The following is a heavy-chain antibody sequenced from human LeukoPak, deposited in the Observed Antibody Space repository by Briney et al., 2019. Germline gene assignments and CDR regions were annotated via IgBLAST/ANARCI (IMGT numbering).Heavy chain of an antibody. J-gene: IGHJ4*02. V-gene: IGHV4-39*01. Sequence: SETLSLTCTVSGGSLSTSSYYWGWIRQPPGKGLEWIGCIYYSWSTYYNPSLKSRVTISVDTSKNQFSLKLSSVTAADTAVYYCARHSSVLPFDYWGQGTLVAVSS. CDR3: ARHSSVLPFDY. CDR2: IYYSWST. D-gene: IGHD3-10*01. CDR1: GGSLSTSSYY.